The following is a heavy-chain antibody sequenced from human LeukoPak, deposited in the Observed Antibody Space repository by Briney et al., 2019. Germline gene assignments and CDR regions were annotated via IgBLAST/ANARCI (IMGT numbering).Heavy chain of an antibody. CDR2: IRNKANIYTT. CDR1: GFTLSDHY. V-gene: IGHV3-72*01. J-gene: IGHJ4*02. CDR3: ARAPNSGTLGEDY. Sequence: PGGSLGLSCAASGFTLSDHYMDWVRQAPGKGLEWVGRIRNKANIYTTEYAASVKGRFTISRDDSKNSLYLQMNSLKTEDTAVYYCARAPNSGTLGEDYWGQGTLVTVSS. D-gene: IGHD1-26*01.